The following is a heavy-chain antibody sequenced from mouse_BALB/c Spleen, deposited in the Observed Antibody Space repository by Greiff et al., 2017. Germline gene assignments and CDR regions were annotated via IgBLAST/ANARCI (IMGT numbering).Heavy chain of an antibody. CDR3: ASYDYDEEGAMDY. J-gene: IGHJ4*01. Sequence: EVQRVESGGGLVKPGGSLKLSCAASGFTFSSYAMSWVRQTPEKRLEWVASISSGGSTYYPDSVKGRFTISRDNARNILYLQMSSLRSEDTAMYYCASYDYDEEGAMDYWGQGTSVTVSS. CDR1: GFTFSSYA. V-gene: IGHV5-6-5*01. CDR2: ISSGGST. D-gene: IGHD2-4*01.